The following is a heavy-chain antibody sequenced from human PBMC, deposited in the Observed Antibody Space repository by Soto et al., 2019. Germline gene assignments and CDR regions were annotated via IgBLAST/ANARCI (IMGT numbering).Heavy chain of an antibody. D-gene: IGHD6-25*01. CDR3: ARRKERSGPHYFDY. Sequence: GASVKVSCKASGGTFSSYAISWVRQAPGQGLEWMGGIIPIFGTANYAQKFQGRVTITADESTSTAYMELSGLRPDDTAVYYCARRKERSGPHYFDYWGQGSLVTVS. V-gene: IGHV1-69*13. CDR2: IIPIFGTA. CDR1: GGTFSSYA. J-gene: IGHJ4*02.